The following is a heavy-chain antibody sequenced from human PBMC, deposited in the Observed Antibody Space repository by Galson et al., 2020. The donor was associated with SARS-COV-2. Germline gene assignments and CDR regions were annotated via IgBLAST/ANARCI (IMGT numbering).Heavy chain of an antibody. J-gene: IGHJ4*02. D-gene: IGHD2-21*01. CDR1: GFTFSSYG. CDR3: AKDCKGGLVGWCFDC. Sequence: GGSLRLSCAASGFTFSSYGMHWVRQAPGKGLEWVAVISYDGSNKYYADSVKGRFTISRDNSKNTLYLQMNSLRAEDTAVYYCAKDCKGGLVGWCFDCWGQGTLVTGSS. CDR2: ISYDGSNK. V-gene: IGHV3-30*18.